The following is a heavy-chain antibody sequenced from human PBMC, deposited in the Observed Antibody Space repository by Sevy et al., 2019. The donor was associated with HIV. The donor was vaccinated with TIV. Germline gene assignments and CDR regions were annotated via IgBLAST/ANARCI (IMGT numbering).Heavy chain of an antibody. CDR3: ARHQTTAVLYAFDL. D-gene: IGHD2-21*02. CDR2: MYNTWST. Sequence: SETLSLTCTVSGGSISSYLWSWIRQPPGRGLEWIGYMYNTWSTNYNPSLKSRVTISLDTSKNQISLKLSSVTAADTAVYYCARHQTTAVLYAFDLWGQGTIVTVSS. V-gene: IGHV4-59*08. CDR1: GGSISSYL. J-gene: IGHJ3*01.